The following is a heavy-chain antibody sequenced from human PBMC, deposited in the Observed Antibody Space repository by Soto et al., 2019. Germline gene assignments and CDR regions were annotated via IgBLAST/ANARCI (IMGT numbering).Heavy chain of an antibody. D-gene: IGHD3-3*01. V-gene: IGHV4-39*01. CDR1: GGSISSSSYY. CDR3: ARLDYDFWSGYP. Sequence: QLQLQESGPGLVKPSETLSLTCTVSGGSISSSSYYWGWIRQPPGKGLEWIGSIYYSGSTYYNPSLKSRVTISVDTSKNPFSLKLSSVTAADTAVYYCARLDYDFWSGYPWGQGTLVTVSS. CDR2: IYYSGST. J-gene: IGHJ5*02.